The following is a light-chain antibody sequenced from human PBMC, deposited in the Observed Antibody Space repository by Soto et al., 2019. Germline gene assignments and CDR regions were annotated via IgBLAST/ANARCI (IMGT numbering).Light chain of an antibody. J-gene: IGLJ7*01. Sequence: QSALTQPASVSGSPGQSITISCTGTSSDVGSHNLVSWYQQHPGQAPKLMIYEVTKRPLGVSTRFSASKSGNTASLTISGLQAKDEADYYCYSYGGSRAVFGGGTQLTVL. CDR3: YSYGGSRAV. V-gene: IGLV2-23*02. CDR2: EVT. CDR1: SSDVGSHNL.